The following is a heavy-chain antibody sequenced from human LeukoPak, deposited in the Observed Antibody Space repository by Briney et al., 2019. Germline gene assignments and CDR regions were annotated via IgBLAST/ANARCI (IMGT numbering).Heavy chain of an antibody. CDR3: ATVFGKWSTGDYFDY. J-gene: IGHJ4*02. Sequence: GASVKVSCKVSGYTLTELSMHWVRQAPGKGLEWMGGFDPEDGETIYAQKFQGRVTMTEDTSTDTAYMELSSLRSEDTAVYYCATVFGKWSTGDYFDYWGREPWSPSPQ. CDR2: FDPEDGET. CDR1: GYTLTELS. V-gene: IGHV1-24*01. D-gene: IGHD3-10*02.